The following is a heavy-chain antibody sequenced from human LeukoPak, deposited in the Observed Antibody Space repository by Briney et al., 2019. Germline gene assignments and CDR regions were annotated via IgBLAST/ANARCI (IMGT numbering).Heavy chain of an antibody. CDR2: INHSGST. CDR3: ASRPRNYYYYGMDV. Sequence: SETLSLTCAVYGGSFSGYYWSWIRQPPGKGLEWIGEINHSGSTNYNPSLKSRVTISVDTSKNQLSLKLSSVTAADTAVYYWASRPRNYYYYGMDVWGQGTTVTVAS. D-gene: IGHD6-6*01. V-gene: IGHV4-34*01. J-gene: IGHJ6*02. CDR1: GGSFSGYY.